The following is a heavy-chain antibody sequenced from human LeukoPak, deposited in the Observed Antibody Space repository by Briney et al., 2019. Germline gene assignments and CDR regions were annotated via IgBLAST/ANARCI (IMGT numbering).Heavy chain of an antibody. Sequence: SETLSLTCTVPGGSISSSSYYWGWIRQPPGKGLEWIGSIYYSGSTYYNPSLKSRVTISVDTSKKQLSLRLSSVTAADTAVYYCARGGSRDGYNRPLDHWGQGTLVTVSS. CDR1: GGSISSSSYY. CDR2: IYYSGST. V-gene: IGHV4-39*07. CDR3: ARGGSRDGYNRPLDH. D-gene: IGHD5-24*01. J-gene: IGHJ4*02.